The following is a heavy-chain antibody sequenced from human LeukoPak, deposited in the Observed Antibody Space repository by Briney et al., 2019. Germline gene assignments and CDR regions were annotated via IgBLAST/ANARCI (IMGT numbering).Heavy chain of an antibody. CDR1: GYTFTSYC. Sequence: ASVKVSCKASGYTFTSYCMHWVRQAPGQGLEWMGIINPSGGSTSYAQKFQGRVTMTRDTSTSTVYMELSSLRSEDTAVYYCARAGSTNLDFGFWGQGTLVTVSS. D-gene: IGHD3-10*01. V-gene: IGHV1-46*01. CDR2: INPSGGST. CDR3: ARAGSTNLDFGF. J-gene: IGHJ4*02.